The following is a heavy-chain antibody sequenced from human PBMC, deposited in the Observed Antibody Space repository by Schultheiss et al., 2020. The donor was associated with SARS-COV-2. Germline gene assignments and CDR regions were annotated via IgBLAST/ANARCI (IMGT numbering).Heavy chain of an antibody. D-gene: IGHD3-22*01. Sequence: GGSLRLSCAASGFTFSSYAMHWVRQAPGKGLEWVSSISGGGGGNTYYADSVKGRFTISRDTSKNTLYLQMDSLRAEDTAVYYCAKWTGRYYYDSSGSNWFDPWGQGTLVTVSS. CDR3: AKWTGRYYYDSSGSNWFDP. V-gene: IGHV3-23*01. CDR1: GFTFSSYA. J-gene: IGHJ5*02. CDR2: ISGGGGGNT.